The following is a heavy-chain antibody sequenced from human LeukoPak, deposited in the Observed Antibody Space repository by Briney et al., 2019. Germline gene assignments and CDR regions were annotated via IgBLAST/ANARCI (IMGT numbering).Heavy chain of an antibody. CDR2: ISSNGGST. J-gene: IGHJ4*02. CDR1: GFTFSSYA. V-gene: IGHV3-64*01. CDR3: ARTYCSSTSCLVDY. D-gene: IGHD2-2*01. Sequence: GGSLRLSCAASGFTFSSYAMRWVRQAPGKGLEYVSAISSNGGSTYYANSVKGRFTISRDNSKNTLYLQMGSLRAEDMAMYYCARTYCSSTSCLVDYWGQGTLVTVSS.